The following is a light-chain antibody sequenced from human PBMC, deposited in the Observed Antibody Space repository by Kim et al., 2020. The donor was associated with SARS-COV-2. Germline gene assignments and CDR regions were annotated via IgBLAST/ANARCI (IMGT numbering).Light chain of an antibody. J-gene: IGLJ2*01. CDR2: YDG. CDR3: QVCDVGSDHPV. Sequence: PGQTTRISSDGNRLGTKMVHWYQQGPGQALALVIQYDGDRPAGIPERFSGANSGNTATLAISWVEAGDEADYYCQVCDVGSDHPVFGGGTQLTVL. CDR1: RLGTKM. V-gene: IGLV3-21*04.